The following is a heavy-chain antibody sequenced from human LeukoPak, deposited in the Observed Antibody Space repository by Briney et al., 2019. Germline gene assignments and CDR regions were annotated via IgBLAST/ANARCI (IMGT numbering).Heavy chain of an antibody. CDR3: ARDSPIAAAGIDY. CDR2: IYYSGST. D-gene: IGHD6-13*01. Sequence: SETLSLTCTVSGGSISSYYWSWIRQPPGKGLEWVGYIYYSGSTNYNPSLKSRVTISVDTSKNQFSLKLSSVTAADTAVYYCARDSPIAAAGIDYWGQGTLVTVSS. J-gene: IGHJ4*02. V-gene: IGHV4-59*01. CDR1: GGSISSYY.